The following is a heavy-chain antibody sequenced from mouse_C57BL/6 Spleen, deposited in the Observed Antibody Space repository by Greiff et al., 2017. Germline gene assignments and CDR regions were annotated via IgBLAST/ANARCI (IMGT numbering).Heavy chain of an antibody. Sequence: VQLKESGGGLVQPGGSLSLSCAASGFTFTDYYMSWVRQPPGKALEWLGFIRNKANGYTTEYSASVKGKFTISRDTSQSILYLQMNALRAEDSATYYCARYSTGSSRGFDYWGQGTTLTVSS. J-gene: IGHJ2*01. CDR3: ARYSTGSSRGFDY. CDR2: IRNKANGYTT. CDR1: GFTFTDYY. V-gene: IGHV7-3*01. D-gene: IGHD1-1*01.